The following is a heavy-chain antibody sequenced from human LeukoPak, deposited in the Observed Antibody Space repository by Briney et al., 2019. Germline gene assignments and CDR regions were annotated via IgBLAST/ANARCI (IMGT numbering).Heavy chain of an antibody. CDR3: ARLPFLEWLRPYYYYMDV. D-gene: IGHD3-3*01. CDR1: GGSISSYY. CDR2: IYYSGST. Sequence: PSETLSLTCTVSGGSISSYYWSWMRQPPGKGREWIGYIYYSGSTNYNPSLKSRVTISVDTSKNQFSLKLSSVTAADRAVYYCARLPFLEWLRPYYYYMDVQGKVTTVTVSS. J-gene: IGHJ6*03. V-gene: IGHV4-59*01.